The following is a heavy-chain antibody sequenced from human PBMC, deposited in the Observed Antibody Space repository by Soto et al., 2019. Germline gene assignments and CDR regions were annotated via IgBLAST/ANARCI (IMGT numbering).Heavy chain of an antibody. CDR2: IYYSGST. J-gene: IGHJ6*03. V-gene: IGHV4-59*08. CDR1: GGSISSYY. CDR3: ARQFEGYCSSTSCYGPYYYYYYMDV. Sequence: SETLSLTCTVFGGSISSYYWSCIRQPPGKGLEWIGYIYYSGSTNYNPSLKSRVTISVDTSKNQFSLKLSSVTAADTAVYYCARQFEGYCSSTSCYGPYYYYYYMDVWGKGTTVTVSS. D-gene: IGHD2-2*01.